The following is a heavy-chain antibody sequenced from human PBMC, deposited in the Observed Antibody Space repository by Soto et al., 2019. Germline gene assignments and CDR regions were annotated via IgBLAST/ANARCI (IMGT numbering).Heavy chain of an antibody. J-gene: IGHJ4*02. CDR2: IWFDGSNK. D-gene: IGHD1-26*01. CDR3: ARDEKSVETTGGFDY. Sequence: QVQLVDSGGGVVQPGRSLRLSCAASGFIFSSYGMHWVRQAPGKGLEWVAGIWFDGSNKYYADSVKGRFTISRDNSRNTLYLQMTGLRAEDTAVYYCARDEKSVETTGGFDYWGQGTLVTVSS. CDR1: GFIFSSYG. V-gene: IGHV3-33*01.